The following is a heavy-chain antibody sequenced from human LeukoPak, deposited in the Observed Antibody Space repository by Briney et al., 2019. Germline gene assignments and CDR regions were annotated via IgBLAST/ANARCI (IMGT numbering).Heavy chain of an antibody. CDR2: ISSSGGST. V-gene: IGHV3-23*01. CDR3: AKDRDYYGSGSRDY. J-gene: IGHJ4*02. CDR1: GFTVSSNY. Sequence: PGGSLRLSCAASGFTVSSNYMSWVRQAPGKGLEWVSGISSSGGSTYYADSVKGRFTISRDNSKNTLYLQMNSLRAEDTAVYYCAKDRDYYGSGSRDYWGQGTLVTVSS. D-gene: IGHD3-10*01.